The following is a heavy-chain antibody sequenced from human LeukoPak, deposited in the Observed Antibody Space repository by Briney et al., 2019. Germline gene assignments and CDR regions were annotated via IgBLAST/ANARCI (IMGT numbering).Heavy chain of an antibody. CDR2: IYPGDSDT. CDR3: ARHETYDSSLDGFDY. D-gene: IGHD3-22*01. J-gene: IGHJ4*02. V-gene: IGHV5-51*01. Sequence: GESLKISCQGSGYSFTSYWIGWVRQMPGKGLEWMGIIYPGDSDTRYSPSFQGQVTISADKSISTAYLQWSSLKASDTAMYYCARHETYDSSLDGFDYWGQGTLVTVSS. CDR1: GYSFTSYW.